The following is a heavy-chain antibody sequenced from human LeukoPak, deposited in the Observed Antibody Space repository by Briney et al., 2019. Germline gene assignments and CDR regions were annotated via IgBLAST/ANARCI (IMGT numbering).Heavy chain of an antibody. CDR2: ITSGVGIT. Sequence: PGGSLRLSCVASGFTFSNYGMNCVRQAPGKGLEWVSIITSGVGITYYADSVKGRFTISRDNSKNTLYLQMNSLRAEDTAVYYCAKGDYYDLDYWGQGTLVTVSS. V-gene: IGHV3-23*01. J-gene: IGHJ4*02. CDR1: GFTFSNYG. CDR3: AKGDYYDLDY. D-gene: IGHD3-22*01.